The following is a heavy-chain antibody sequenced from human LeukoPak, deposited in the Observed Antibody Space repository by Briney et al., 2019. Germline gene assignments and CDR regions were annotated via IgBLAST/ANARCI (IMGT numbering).Heavy chain of an antibody. J-gene: IGHJ5*02. CDR1: GFTFTSYN. CDR3: VRDNLGARFLNWFDP. Sequence: PGGSLRLSCEASGFTFTSYNMNWVRQAPGKGLEWVSFISRSSSYIYYADSVKGRFTISRDNAKNSLYLQMNSLRAEDTAVYYCVRDNLGARFLNWFDPWGQGTLVTVSS. D-gene: IGHD1-26*01. V-gene: IGHV3-21*01. CDR2: ISRSSSYI.